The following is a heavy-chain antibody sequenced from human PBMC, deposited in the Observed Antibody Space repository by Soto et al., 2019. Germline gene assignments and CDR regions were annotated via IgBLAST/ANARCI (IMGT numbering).Heavy chain of an antibody. D-gene: IGHD5-18*01. V-gene: IGHV3-30*03. CDR2: VSHDGRNT. J-gene: IGHJ4*02. CDR1: GFTFSDYA. CDR3: ARDQPGYSYGYGLGY. Sequence: GSLRLSCAASGFTFSDYAMHWVRQAPGKGLEWVAVVSHDGRNTHYADSVKGRFTISRDSSKNTVSLEMTSLRAEDTAVYYCARDQPGYSYGYGLGYWGQGTLVTVSS.